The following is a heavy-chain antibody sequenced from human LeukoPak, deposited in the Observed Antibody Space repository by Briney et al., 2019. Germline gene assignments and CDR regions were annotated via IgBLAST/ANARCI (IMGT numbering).Heavy chain of an antibody. CDR1: GDSDSTNSSS. J-gene: IGHJ5*02. CDR2: TYYGSKWYN. Sequence: SQTLALICAISGDSDSTNSSSWDWIRQSPSRGLEWLGRTYYGSKWYNDYAFSVRSRITINPDTSKNQFSLHLKSMTPEDTAVYYCAKGFGYASTRVYSWFDPWGQATLITVSS. D-gene: IGHD3-10*01. V-gene: IGHV6-1*01. CDR3: AKGFGYASTRVYSWFDP.